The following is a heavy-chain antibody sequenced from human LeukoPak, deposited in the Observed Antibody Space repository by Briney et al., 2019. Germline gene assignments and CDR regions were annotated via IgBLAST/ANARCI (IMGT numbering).Heavy chain of an antibody. CDR3: ARGGGYKTRSAT. Sequence: SETLSLTCAVSGGSISSGGYSWSWIRQPPGKGLEWIGYIYHSRSTYYNPSLKSRVTISVDRSKNQFSLKLSSVTAADTAVYNCARGGGYKTRSATWGEGTPVTVSS. CDR2: IYHSRST. D-gene: IGHD6-25*01. CDR1: GGSISSGGYS. V-gene: IGHV4-30-2*01. J-gene: IGHJ5*02.